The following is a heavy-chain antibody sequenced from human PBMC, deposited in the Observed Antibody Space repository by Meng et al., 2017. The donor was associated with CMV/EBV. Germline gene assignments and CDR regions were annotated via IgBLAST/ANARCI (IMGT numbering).Heavy chain of an antibody. V-gene: IGHV3-30*02. Sequence: GESLKISCAASGFTFSSYGMHWVRQAPGKGLERVAFIRYDGSNKYYADSVKGRFTISRDNSKNTLYLQMNSLRAEDTAVYYCATWPYSSSYYYYGMDVWGQGTTVTVSS. CDR3: ATWPYSSSYYYYGMDV. CDR1: GFTFSSYG. CDR2: IRYDGSNK. D-gene: IGHD6-6*01. J-gene: IGHJ6*02.